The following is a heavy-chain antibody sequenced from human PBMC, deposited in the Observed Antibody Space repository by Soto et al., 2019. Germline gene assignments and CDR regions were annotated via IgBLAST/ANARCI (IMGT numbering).Heavy chain of an antibody. J-gene: IGHJ5*02. Sequence: QVQLQESGPGLVKPSQTLSLTCTVSGGSISTGGYYWNWLRQHPGKGLEWIGYFYYSGSTYYNPYLKSRVTISVNTSKNQFSLKLSSVTAADTAVYYCARSVFPWGQGTLVTVSS. CDR1: GGSISTGGYY. CDR2: FYYSGST. V-gene: IGHV4-31*03. CDR3: ARSVFP.